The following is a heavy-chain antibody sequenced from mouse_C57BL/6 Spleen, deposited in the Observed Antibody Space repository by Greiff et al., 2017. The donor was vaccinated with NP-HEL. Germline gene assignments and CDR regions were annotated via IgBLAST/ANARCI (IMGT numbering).Heavy chain of an antibody. V-gene: IGHV10-1*01. CDR3: VSPHSSGYVGAMDY. J-gene: IGHJ4*01. Sequence: EVQVVESGGGLVQPKGSLKLSCAASGFSFNTYAMNWVRQAPGKGLEWVARIRSKSNNYATYYADSVKDRFTISRDYSESMLYLKMNNVKTEDTAMYYGVSPHSSGYVGAMDYWGQGTSVTVSS. CDR1: GFSFNTYA. D-gene: IGHD3-2*02. CDR2: IRSKSNNYAT.